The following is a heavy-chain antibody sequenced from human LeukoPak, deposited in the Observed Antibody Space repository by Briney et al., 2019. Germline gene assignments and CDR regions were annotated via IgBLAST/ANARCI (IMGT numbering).Heavy chain of an antibody. J-gene: IGHJ5*02. CDR3: ARGSCGVDCPGYNWFDP. CDR2: IYYSGST. D-gene: IGHD2-21*01. V-gene: IGHV4-30-4*01. CDR1: GGSISSGDYY. Sequence: SETLSLTCTVSGGSISSGDYYWSWIRQPPGKGLEWIGYIYYSGSTYYNPSLKSRVTISVDTSQNQFSLDLSSVIAADTAVYYCARGSCGVDCPGYNWFDPWGQGILVTVSS.